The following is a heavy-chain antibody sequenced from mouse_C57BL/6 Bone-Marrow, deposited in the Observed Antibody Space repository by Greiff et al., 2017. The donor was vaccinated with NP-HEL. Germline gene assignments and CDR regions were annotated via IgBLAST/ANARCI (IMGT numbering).Heavy chain of an antibody. CDR2: IRSKSNNYAT. D-gene: IGHD1-1*01. J-gene: IGHJ4*01. V-gene: IGHV10-1*01. CDR1: GFSFNTYA. Sequence: EVKLVESGGGLVQPKGSLKLSCAASGFSFNTYAMNWVRQAPGKGLEWVARIRSKSNNYATYYADSVKDRFTISRDDSESMLYLQMNTLKTDDTAMYYCVRYGALDYWGQGTSVTVSA. CDR3: VRYGALDY.